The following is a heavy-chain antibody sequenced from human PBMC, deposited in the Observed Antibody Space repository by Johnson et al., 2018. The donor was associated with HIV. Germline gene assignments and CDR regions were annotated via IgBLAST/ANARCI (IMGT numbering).Heavy chain of an antibody. J-gene: IGHJ3*02. Sequence: VQLVESGGGLVQPGGSLRLSCAASGFTFSSYDMHWVRQATGKGLEWVSAIGTAGDTYYPGSVKGRFTISRENAKNSVYLQMNSLRAGDTAVYYCARGGRGHDAFDIWGQGTMVTVSS. CDR3: ARGGRGHDAFDI. CDR2: IGTAGDT. CDR1: GFTFSSYD. V-gene: IGHV3-13*01.